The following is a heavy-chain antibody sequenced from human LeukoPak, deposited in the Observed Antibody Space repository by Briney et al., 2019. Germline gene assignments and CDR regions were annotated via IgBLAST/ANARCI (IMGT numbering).Heavy chain of an antibody. CDR2: IKTRAAGGTS. J-gene: IGHJ1*01. D-gene: IGHD5-24*01. Sequence: PGGSLRLSCTASGFTFSHAWMSWVRQSPGKGLEWVGRIKTRAAGGTSDYPAPVKGRFTISRDDSKDTLYLQMNSLNTEDTGVYFCTTDPLDGVHFQHWGQGTLVTVSS. CDR3: TTDPLDGVHFQH. V-gene: IGHV3-15*01. CDR1: GFTFSHAW.